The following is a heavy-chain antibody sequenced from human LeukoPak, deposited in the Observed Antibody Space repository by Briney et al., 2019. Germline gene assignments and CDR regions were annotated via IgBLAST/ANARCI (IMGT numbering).Heavy chain of an antibody. D-gene: IGHD3-3*01. V-gene: IGHV4-39*01. J-gene: IGHJ4*02. CDR2: IYYSGST. CDR1: GGCISSSSYY. CDR3: ASWGFYDFWSGYYYYFDY. Sequence: SETLSLTCTVSGGCISSSSYYWGWIRQPPGKGLEWIGSIYYSGSTYYNPSLKSRVTISVDTSKNQFSLKLSSVTAADTAVYYCASWGFYDFWSGYYYYFDYWGQGTLVTVSS.